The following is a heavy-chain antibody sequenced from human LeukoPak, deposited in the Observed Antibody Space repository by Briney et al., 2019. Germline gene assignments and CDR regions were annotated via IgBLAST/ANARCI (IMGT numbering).Heavy chain of an antibody. V-gene: IGHV1-18*01. Sequence: WASVKVSCKASGYTFTSYGISWVRQAPGQGLEWMGWISAYNGNTNYAQKLQGRVTMTTDTSTSTAYMELSRLRSDDTAVYYCARVGYYGSGSSNWFDPWGQGTLVTVSS. J-gene: IGHJ5*02. D-gene: IGHD3-10*01. CDR1: GYTFTSYG. CDR2: ISAYNGNT. CDR3: ARVGYYGSGSSNWFDP.